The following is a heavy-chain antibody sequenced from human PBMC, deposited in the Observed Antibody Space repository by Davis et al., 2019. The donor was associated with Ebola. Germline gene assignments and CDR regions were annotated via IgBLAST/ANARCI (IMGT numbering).Heavy chain of an antibody. V-gene: IGHV3-48*02. CDR2: ISSSSYTI. Sequence: PGGSLRLSCTVPGFTSSSFSMNWVRQAPGMGLEWVSFISSSSYTIYYAESVKGRFTISRDNAKNSLFLEMYSLRDDDTAVYYCARDIPYSSYDYWGQGTLVTVSS. CDR3: ARDIPYSSYDY. J-gene: IGHJ4*02. CDR1: GFTSSSFS. D-gene: IGHD5-12*01.